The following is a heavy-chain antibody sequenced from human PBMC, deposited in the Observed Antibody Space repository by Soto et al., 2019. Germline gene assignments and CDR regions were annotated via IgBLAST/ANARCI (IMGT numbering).Heavy chain of an antibody. Sequence: QVQLVQSGAEVKKPGASVKVSCKASGYTFTSYGISWVRQAPGQGLEWMGWISAYNGNTNYAQKLQGRVTMTTDTSTSTAYMELRSLRSDDTAVYYCARSLYGYIWGSYRHAFDIWGQGTMVTVSS. CDR2: ISAYNGNT. CDR1: GYTFTSYG. CDR3: ARSLYGYIWGSYRHAFDI. D-gene: IGHD3-16*02. V-gene: IGHV1-18*01. J-gene: IGHJ3*02.